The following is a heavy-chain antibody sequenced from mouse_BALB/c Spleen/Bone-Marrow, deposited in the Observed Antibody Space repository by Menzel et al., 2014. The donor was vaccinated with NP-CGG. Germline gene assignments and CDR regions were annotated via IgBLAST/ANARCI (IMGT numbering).Heavy chain of an antibody. J-gene: IGHJ4*01. CDR3: ARSGIPYAMDY. Sequence: EVQLQESGPELVKPGASVKISCKASEYTFTDYNMHWVKQSHGKSLEWIGYIYPYSGGTGYNQKFKSKATLTVDDSSFTAYMELRSLTTEDSAVYYCARSGIPYAMDYWGQGTLVTVPS. CDR1: EYTFTDYN. D-gene: IGHD5-2*01. CDR2: IYPYSGGT. V-gene: IGHV1S29*02.